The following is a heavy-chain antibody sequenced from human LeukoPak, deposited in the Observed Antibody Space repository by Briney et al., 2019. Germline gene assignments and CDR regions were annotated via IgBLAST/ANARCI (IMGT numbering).Heavy chain of an antibody. J-gene: IGHJ6*04. CDR3: ARLYSSSTKDV. D-gene: IGHD6-6*01. CDR1: GYSINSGYY. V-gene: IGHV4-38-2*01. CDR2: IYYSGST. Sequence: SETLSLTCSVSGYSINSGYYWGWLRQPPGKGLEWIGYIYYSGSTNYNPPLKSRVTISVDTSKNQFSLKLSSVTAADTAVYYCARLYSSSTKDVWGKGTTVTVSS.